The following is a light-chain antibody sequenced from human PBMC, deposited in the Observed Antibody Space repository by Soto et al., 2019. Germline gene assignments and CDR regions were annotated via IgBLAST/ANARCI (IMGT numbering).Light chain of an antibody. V-gene: IGKV4-1*01. CDR3: QQYYSTPLT. Sequence: DSVMTKSPDSLAVSLGERATRTCKSSQTVLYSSNNKNYLAWYQQKPGQPPKLLIYWASTRESVFPDRFSGSGSRTDCTPTIRILQAEDVAVYYCQQYYSTPLTFGGGTKVDIK. CDR2: WAS. CDR1: QTVLYSSNNKNY. J-gene: IGKJ4*01.